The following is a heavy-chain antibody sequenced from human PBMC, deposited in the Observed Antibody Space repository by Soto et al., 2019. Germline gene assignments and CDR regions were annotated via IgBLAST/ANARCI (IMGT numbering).Heavy chain of an antibody. D-gene: IGHD2-15*01. CDR3: ARGCSGGSCYSGKTWFDP. CDR2: ISAYNGNT. V-gene: IGHV1-18*01. J-gene: IGHJ5*02. Sequence: ASVKVSCKASGGTFSSYAISWVRKAPGQGLEWMGWISAYNGNTNYAQKLQGRVTMTTDTSTSTAYMELRSLRSDDTAVYYCARGCSGGSCYSGKTWFDPWGQGTLVTVSS. CDR1: GGTFSSYA.